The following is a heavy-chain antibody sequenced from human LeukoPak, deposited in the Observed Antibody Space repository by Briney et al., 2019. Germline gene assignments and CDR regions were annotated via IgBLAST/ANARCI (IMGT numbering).Heavy chain of an antibody. CDR3: AKDGGGYYTWAFDY. CDR1: GFTFSSYD. J-gene: IGHJ4*02. CDR2: IGTAGDT. D-gene: IGHD3-22*01. Sequence: SGGSLRLSCAASGFTFSSYDMHWVRQATGKGLEWVSAIGTAGDTYYPGSVKGRFTISRENAKNSLYLQMNSLRAGDTAVYYCAKDGGGYYTWAFDYWGQGTLVTVSS. V-gene: IGHV3-13*01.